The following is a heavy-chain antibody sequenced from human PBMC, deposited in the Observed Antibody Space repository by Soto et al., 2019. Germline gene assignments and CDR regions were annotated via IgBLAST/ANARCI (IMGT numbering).Heavy chain of an antibody. CDR2: INAGNGNT. CDR1: GYTFTSYA. D-gene: IGHD2-15*01. J-gene: IGHJ3*02. CDR3: ARVRCSGGSCYDAFDI. Sequence: GASVKVSCKASGYTFTSYAMHWVRQAPRQRLEWMGWINAGNGNTKYSQKFQGRVTITRDTSASTAYMELSSLRSEDTAVYYCARVRCSGGSCYDAFDIWGQGTMVTVSS. V-gene: IGHV1-3*01.